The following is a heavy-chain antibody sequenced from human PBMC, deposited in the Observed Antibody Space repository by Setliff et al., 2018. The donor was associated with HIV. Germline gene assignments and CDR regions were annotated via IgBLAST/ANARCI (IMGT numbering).Heavy chain of an antibody. D-gene: IGHD5-18*01. CDR3: ARGLSTVDTAMGGLGH. Sequence: RASVKVSCKASGYTFTSYYFHWVRQAPGQGLEWVGVINPNGGTTNYARKFQGRVTMTRDTSTNTVYMELSSLRSEDTAVFFCARGLSTVDTAMGGLGHWGQGTLVTVSS. J-gene: IGHJ5*02. CDR2: INPNGGTT. CDR1: GYTFTSYY. V-gene: IGHV1-46*01.